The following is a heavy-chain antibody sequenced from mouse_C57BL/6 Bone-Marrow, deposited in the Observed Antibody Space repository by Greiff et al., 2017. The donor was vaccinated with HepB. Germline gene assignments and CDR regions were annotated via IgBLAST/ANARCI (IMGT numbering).Heavy chain of an antibody. CDR1: GYAFSSSW. J-gene: IGHJ2*01. D-gene: IGHD2-3*01. Sequence: QVQLQQSGPELVKPGASVKISCKASGYAFSSSWMNWVKQRPGKGLEWIGRIYPGDGDTNYNGKFKGKATLTADKSSSTAYMQLSSLTSEDSAVYFCARSGWLLPLDWGQGTTLTVSS. CDR2: IYPGDGDT. V-gene: IGHV1-82*01. CDR3: ARSGWLLPLD.